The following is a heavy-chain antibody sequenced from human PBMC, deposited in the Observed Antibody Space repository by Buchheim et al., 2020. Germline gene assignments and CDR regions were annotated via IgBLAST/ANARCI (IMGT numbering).Heavy chain of an antibody. V-gene: IGHV3-23*04. CDR2: ISGSGGST. Sequence: EVQLVESGGGLVQPGGSLRLSCAASGFTFSSYAMSWVRQAPGKGLEWVSAISGSGGSTYYGESVEGGFTMRRDNSKNTLYLQMNSLRAEDTAVYYCARYIAALGDGMDVWGQGTT. CDR1: GFTFSSYA. D-gene: IGHD6-6*01. CDR3: ARYIAALGDGMDV. J-gene: IGHJ6*02.